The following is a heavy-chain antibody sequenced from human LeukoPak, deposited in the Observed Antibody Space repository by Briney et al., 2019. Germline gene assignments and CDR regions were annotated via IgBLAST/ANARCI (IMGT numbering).Heavy chain of an antibody. Sequence: GGSLRLSCAASGFTFSSYWMSWVRQAPGKGLEWVANIKQDGSEKYYVDSVKGRFTISRDNAKNSLYLQMNSLRAEDTAVYYCARVDHSGNDSLYFDYWGQGTLVTVSS. CDR1: GFTFSSYW. CDR3: ARVDHSGNDSLYFDY. CDR2: IKQDGSEK. D-gene: IGHD5-12*01. V-gene: IGHV3-7*01. J-gene: IGHJ4*02.